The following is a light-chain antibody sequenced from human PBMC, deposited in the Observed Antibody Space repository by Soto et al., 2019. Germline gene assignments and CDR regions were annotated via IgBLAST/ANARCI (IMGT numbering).Light chain of an antibody. CDR2: WAS. J-gene: IGKJ4*01. Sequence: DIVMTQSPDSLAVSLGERATINCKSSQSVLYSSNNKNYLAWYQQKPGQPPKLLIYWASTRESGVPDRFSGSGSGTDFALTSSSLQAEDVAGYYFQQYYSTPLTFGGGNKVEIK. CDR3: QQYYSTPLT. V-gene: IGKV4-1*01. CDR1: QSVLYSSNNKNY.